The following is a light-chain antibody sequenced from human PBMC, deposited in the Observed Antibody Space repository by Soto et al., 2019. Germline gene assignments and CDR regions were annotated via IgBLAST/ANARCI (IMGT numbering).Light chain of an antibody. J-gene: IGKJ1*01. V-gene: IGKV3-20*01. Sequence: EIVLTQYPGTLSLSPGERATLSCRASQSVSSTYLAWYQQKPGQAPRLLIYDASSRATGIPDRFSGSGSGTDFTLTISRLEPEDVAVYYCQQYEAVVTFGQGTKVDIK. CDR3: QQYEAVVT. CDR2: DAS. CDR1: QSVSSTY.